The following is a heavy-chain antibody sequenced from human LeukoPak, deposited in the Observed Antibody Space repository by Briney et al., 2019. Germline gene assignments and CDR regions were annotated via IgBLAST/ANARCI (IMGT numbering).Heavy chain of an antibody. V-gene: IGHV3-33*01. Sequence: GGSLRLSCAASGFTFSSYGMHWVRQAPGKGLEWVAVIWYDGSNKYYADSVKGRFTISRDNSKNTLYLQMNSLRAEDTAVYYCARDTTVRGVIFYGMDVWGQGTTVTVSS. J-gene: IGHJ6*02. CDR3: ARDTTVRGVIFYGMDV. CDR1: GFTFSSYG. D-gene: IGHD3-10*01. CDR2: IWYDGSNK.